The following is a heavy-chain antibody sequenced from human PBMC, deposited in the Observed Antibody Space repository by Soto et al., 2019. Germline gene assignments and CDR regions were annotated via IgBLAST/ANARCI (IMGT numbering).Heavy chain of an antibody. CDR2: IYYTGST. J-gene: IGHJ4*02. CDR3: AKYRRTEAEGYTLDY. Sequence: SETLSLTCTVSGDSISNYYWSWIRQPPGRRLEWIGYIYYTGSTIYNPSLESRVTMSVDTSKNQFSLKVNSVNAADTAVYYCAKYRRTEAEGYTLDYWGRGTLVTVSS. V-gene: IGHV4-59*01. CDR1: GDSISNYY. D-gene: IGHD6-13*01.